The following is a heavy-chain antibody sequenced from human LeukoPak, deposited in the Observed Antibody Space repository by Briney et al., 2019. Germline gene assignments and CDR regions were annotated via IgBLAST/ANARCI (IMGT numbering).Heavy chain of an antibody. Sequence: GSLRLSCAASGFTFNKYAMNWVRQAPGKGLEWVSGISGSDGSTHYADSVKGRFTISRDKSKNTVYLQLNSLRAEDTAVYYCARVAQVTTHFDYWGQGTLVTVSS. V-gene: IGHV3-23*01. CDR1: GFTFNKYA. CDR3: ARVAQVTTHFDY. CDR2: ISGSDGST. J-gene: IGHJ4*02. D-gene: IGHD4-17*01.